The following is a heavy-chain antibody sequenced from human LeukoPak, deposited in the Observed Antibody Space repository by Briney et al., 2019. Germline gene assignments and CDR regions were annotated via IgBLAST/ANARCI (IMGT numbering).Heavy chain of an antibody. CDR1: GGSFSGYY. D-gene: IGHD5-12*01. J-gene: IGHJ4*02. CDR2: INHSGST. Sequence: PSETLSLTCAVYGGSFSGYYWSWIRQPPGKGLEWIGEINHSGSTNYNPSLKSRVTISVDTSKNQFSLKLSSVTAADTAVYYCARPHSGYPGPPGYWGQGTLVTVSS. CDR3: ARPHSGYPGPPGY. V-gene: IGHV4-34*01.